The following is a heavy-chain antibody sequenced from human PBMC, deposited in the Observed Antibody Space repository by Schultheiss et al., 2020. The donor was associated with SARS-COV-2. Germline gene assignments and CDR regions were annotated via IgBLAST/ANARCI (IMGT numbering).Heavy chain of an antibody. CDR3: ARNIGEFAAAYSHDFWSGYGMDV. CDR1: GGSISSYY. J-gene: IGHJ6*02. Sequence: SETLSLTCTVSGGSISSYYWSWIRQPPGKGLEWIGYIYYSGSTNYNPSLKSRVTISVDTSKNQFSLKLSSVTAADTAVYYCARNIGEFAAAYSHDFWSGYGMDVWGQGTTVTVSS. V-gene: IGHV4-59*08. D-gene: IGHD3-3*01. CDR2: IYYSGST.